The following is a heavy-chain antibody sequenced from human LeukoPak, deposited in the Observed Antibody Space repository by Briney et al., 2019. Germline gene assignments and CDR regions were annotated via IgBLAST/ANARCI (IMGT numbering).Heavy chain of an antibody. D-gene: IGHD6-13*01. V-gene: IGHV3-43D*03. J-gene: IGHJ4*02. CDR2: ITWDADST. CDR3: AKAASSWHEFDY. Sequence: GGSLRLSCAASGFTFDDYAMHWVRQAPGKGLEWVSLITWDADSTYYADSVKGRFTISRDNSKNSLYLQMNSLRAEDTALYYCAKAASSWHEFDYWGQGTLVTVSS. CDR1: GFTFDDYA.